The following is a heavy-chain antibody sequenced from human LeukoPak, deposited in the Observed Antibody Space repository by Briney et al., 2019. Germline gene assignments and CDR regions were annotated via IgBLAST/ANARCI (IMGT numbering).Heavy chain of an antibody. CDR2: IYHSGST. J-gene: IGHJ4*02. Sequence: SETLSLTCTVSGYSISSGYYWGWIRQPPGKGLEWIGSIYHSGSTYYNPSLKSRVTISVDTSKNQFSLKLSSVTAADTAVYYCARAPAMVGIYFDYWGQGTLVTVSS. D-gene: IGHD5-18*01. CDR1: GYSISSGYY. CDR3: ARAPAMVGIYFDY. V-gene: IGHV4-38-2*02.